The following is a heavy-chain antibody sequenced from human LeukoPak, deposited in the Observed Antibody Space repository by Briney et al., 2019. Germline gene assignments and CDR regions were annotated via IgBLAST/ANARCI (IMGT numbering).Heavy chain of an antibody. CDR1: GASISSSTDY. V-gene: IGHV4-39*02. CDR2: IYYSGST. J-gene: IGHJ4*02. D-gene: IGHD5-24*01. Sequence: SETLSLTCTVSGASISSSTDYWGWIRQPPGKGLEWIANIYYSGSTYYNPSLKSRVTISVDTSKNQFSLKLSSVTAADTAVYYCARDMATSIGGFDYWGQGTLVAVSS. CDR3: ARDMATSIGGFDY.